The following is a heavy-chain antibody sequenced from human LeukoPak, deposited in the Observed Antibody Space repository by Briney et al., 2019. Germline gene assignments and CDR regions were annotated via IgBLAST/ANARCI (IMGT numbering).Heavy chain of an antibody. CDR2: ISGSGDST. Sequence: GGSVRLSCSASGFTLSSYPMSWVRQPPGKALEWVSAISGSGDSTYYADSVKGRFTISRDNSKNTLYLQMNSLRAEDTAVYYCAKLPSGSSGSPLDYWGQGTLVTVSS. CDR1: GFTLSSYP. J-gene: IGHJ4*02. D-gene: IGHD6-19*01. V-gene: IGHV3-23*01. CDR3: AKLPSGSSGSPLDY.